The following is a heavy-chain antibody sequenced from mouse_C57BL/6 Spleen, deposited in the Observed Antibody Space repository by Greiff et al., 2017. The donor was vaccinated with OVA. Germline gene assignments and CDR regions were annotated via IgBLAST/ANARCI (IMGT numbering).Heavy chain of an antibody. CDR3: ARPHYYGSGSPYWYFDG. CDR2: IWWDDDK. V-gene: IGHV8-8*01. Sequence: QVTLTVSGPGILQPSQTLSLTCSFSGFSLSTFGLGVGWIRQPSGKGLEWLAHIWWDDDKYYNPALKSRLTISKDTSKNQVFLKIANVETADTATYYCARPHYYGSGSPYWYFDGWGTGTTVTVSS. D-gene: IGHD1-1*01. J-gene: IGHJ1*03. CDR1: GFSLSTFGLG.